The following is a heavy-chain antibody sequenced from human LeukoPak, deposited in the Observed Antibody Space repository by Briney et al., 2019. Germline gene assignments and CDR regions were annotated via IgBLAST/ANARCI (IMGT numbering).Heavy chain of an antibody. Sequence: SETLSLTCTVPGGSISSYYWSWIRQPPGKGLEWIGYISYSGRTNYNPSFKSRVTISVDTSKNQFSLRLSSVTAADTAVYYCARKTGDLYYFDYWGQGTLVSVSS. CDR3: ARKTGDLYYFDY. D-gene: IGHD7-27*01. CDR2: ISYSGRT. CDR1: GGSISSYY. V-gene: IGHV4-59*01. J-gene: IGHJ4*02.